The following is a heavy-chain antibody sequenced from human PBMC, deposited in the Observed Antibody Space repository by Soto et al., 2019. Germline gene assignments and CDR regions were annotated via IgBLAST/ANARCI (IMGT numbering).Heavy chain of an antibody. Sequence: EVQLVESGGGLVQAGGSLRLFCAVSGFTFSSYEMNGVRQAPGKGLEWVSYIGTSGKTIYYADSVRGRFTISRDNAKNSLYLQMNSLRAEDTAVYFCARDPAIYSGKFDYGLDVWGRGTTVTVSS. CDR2: IGTSGKTI. V-gene: IGHV3-48*03. J-gene: IGHJ6*02. CDR3: ARDPAIYSGKFDYGLDV. D-gene: IGHD4-4*01. CDR1: GFTFSSYE.